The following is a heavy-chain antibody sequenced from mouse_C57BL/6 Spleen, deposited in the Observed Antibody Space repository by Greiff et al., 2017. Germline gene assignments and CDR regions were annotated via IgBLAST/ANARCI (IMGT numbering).Heavy chain of an antibody. CDR1: GYTFTSYT. D-gene: IGHD1-1*01. Sequence: QVQLKQSGADLARPGASVKMSCKASGYTFTSYTMHWVKQRPGQGLEWIGYINPSSGYNKYNQKFKDKATLTADKSSSTAYMQLSSLTAEDSAVYYCARSGTTVVATQDAMDYWGQGTSVTVSS. J-gene: IGHJ4*01. CDR3: ARSGTTVVATQDAMDY. CDR2: INPSSGYN. V-gene: IGHV1-4*01.